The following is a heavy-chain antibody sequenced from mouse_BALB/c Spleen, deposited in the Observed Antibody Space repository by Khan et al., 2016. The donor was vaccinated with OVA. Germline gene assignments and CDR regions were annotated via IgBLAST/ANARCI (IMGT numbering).Heavy chain of an antibody. Sequence: EVQLQESGPGLVKPSQSLSLTCTVTGYSITSDYAWNWIRQLPGNKLEWMAYISYSGSTGYNPSLTSRVSITRDTSKNQFFLPLNSVNAEDTATYYCARRFYFGHWYSDVWGAGTPVTVSS. D-gene: IGHD1-1*01. CDR1: GYSITSDYA. V-gene: IGHV3-2*02. CDR2: ISYSGST. CDR3: ARRFYFGHWYSDV. J-gene: IGHJ1*01.